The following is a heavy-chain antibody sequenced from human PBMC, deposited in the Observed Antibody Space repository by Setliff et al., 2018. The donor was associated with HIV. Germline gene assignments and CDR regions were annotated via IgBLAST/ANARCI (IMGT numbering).Heavy chain of an antibody. CDR2: INPNSGGT. V-gene: IGHV1-2*02. Sequence: ASVKVSCKASGYTFTGYYMHWVRQAPGQGLEWMGWINPNSGGTTYAQKFQGRVTMTRDTSISTAYMEVSRLRSDDTAVYYCARDHCSSSGCYEYSYNGMDVWGQGTTVTVSS. D-gene: IGHD2-2*01. CDR1: GYTFTGYY. J-gene: IGHJ6*02. CDR3: ARDHCSSSGCYEYSYNGMDV.